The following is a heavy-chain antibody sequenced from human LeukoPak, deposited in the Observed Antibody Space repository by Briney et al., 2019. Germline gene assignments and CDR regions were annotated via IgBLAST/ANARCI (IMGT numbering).Heavy chain of an antibody. CDR2: MNPNSGNT. D-gene: IGHD4-17*01. Sequence: ASVKVSCKASGYTFTSYDINWVRQATGQGLEWMGWMNPNSGNTGYAQKFQGRVTITRNTSISTAYMELSSLRSEDTAVYYCARGQSVWTTVTTAWFDPWGQGTLVTVSS. V-gene: IGHV1-8*03. CDR3: ARGQSVWTTVTTAWFDP. CDR1: GYTFTSYD. J-gene: IGHJ5*02.